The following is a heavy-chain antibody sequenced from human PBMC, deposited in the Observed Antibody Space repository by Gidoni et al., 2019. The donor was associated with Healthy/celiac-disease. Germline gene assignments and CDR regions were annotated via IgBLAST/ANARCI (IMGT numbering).Heavy chain of an antibody. CDR1: GYTFTSYG. D-gene: IGHD3-22*01. J-gene: IGHJ4*02. CDR2: ISAYNGNT. CDR3: ATGAYYYDSSGYYSPNDY. Sequence: QVQLVQSGAEVKQPGASVKVSCQASGYTFTSYGISWVRQAPGQGLEWMGWISAYNGNTTYAQKLQGRVTMTTDTSTSTAYMELRSLRSDDTAVYYCATGAYYYDSSGYYSPNDYWGQGTLVTVSS. V-gene: IGHV1-18*01.